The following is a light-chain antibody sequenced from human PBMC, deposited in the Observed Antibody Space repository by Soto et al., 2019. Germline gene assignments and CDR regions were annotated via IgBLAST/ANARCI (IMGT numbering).Light chain of an antibody. CDR3: QQYNVWPLS. CDR1: QSVSSN. Sequence: EIVMTQSPATLSVSPGERATLSCRASQSVSSNFAWYQQKPCQTPKLLIYVASTRATDIPARFSGSGSGTEFTLTISSLQSEDCAVYYCQQYNVWPLSFGGGTKVEFK. J-gene: IGKJ4*01. V-gene: IGKV3-15*01. CDR2: VAS.